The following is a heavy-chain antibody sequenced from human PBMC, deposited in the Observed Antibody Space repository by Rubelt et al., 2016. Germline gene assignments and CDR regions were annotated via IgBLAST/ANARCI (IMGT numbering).Heavy chain of an antibody. J-gene: IGHJ4*02. D-gene: IGHD5-18*01. Sequence: EVQVVESGGGLVQPGGSLRLSCAASGFTFSTYWMNWVRQAPGKGLVWVSRINPDGSSTSYADSVKGRFTISRDNAKNTVDLQMNSLRAEDTAMDYWAVYSDGYVGGQGSLVTVSS. CDR2: INPDGSST. CDR1: GFTFSTYW. CDR3: AVYSDGYV. V-gene: IGHV3-74*01.